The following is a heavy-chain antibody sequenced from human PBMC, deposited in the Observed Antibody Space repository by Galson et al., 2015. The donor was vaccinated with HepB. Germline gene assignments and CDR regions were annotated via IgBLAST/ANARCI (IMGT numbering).Heavy chain of an antibody. D-gene: IGHD3-10*01. CDR2: IYWDDDK. CDR1: GFSLSTSGVG. J-gene: IGHJ4*02. V-gene: IGHV2-5*02. CDR3: AHSLLWFEDKLCYFDY. Sequence: PALVKPTQTLTLTCTFSGFSLSTSGVGVGWIRQPPGKALEWLALIYWDDDKRYSPSLKSRLTITKDTSKNQVVLTMTNMDPVDTATYYCAHSLLWFEDKLCYFDYWGQGTLVTVSS.